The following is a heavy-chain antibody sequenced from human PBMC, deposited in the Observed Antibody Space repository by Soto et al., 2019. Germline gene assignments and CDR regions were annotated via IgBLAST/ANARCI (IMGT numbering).Heavy chain of an antibody. CDR2: MNPDSGST. Sequence: ASVKLSCKPSGYPFTSYHVNWVRQAPGQGLEWMGWMNPDSGSTDYALKFQGRLTMTRNTSMSTAYLELRSLTSEDTSIYYCARGRFISKGYDSCWYLAHWG. D-gene: IGHD6-19*01. V-gene: IGHV1-8*01. J-gene: IGHJ1*01. CDR3: ARGRFISKGYDSCWYLAH. CDR1: GYPFTSYH.